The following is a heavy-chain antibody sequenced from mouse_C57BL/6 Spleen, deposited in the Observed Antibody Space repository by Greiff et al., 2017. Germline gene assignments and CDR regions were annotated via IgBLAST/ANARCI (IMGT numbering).Heavy chain of an antibody. V-gene: IGHV1-55*01. J-gene: IGHJ4*01. CDR3: ARSHYDYDDAMDY. CDR2: IYPGSGST. D-gene: IGHD2-4*01. CDR1: GYTFTSYW. Sequence: QVHVKQPGAELVKPGASVKMSCKASGYTFTSYWITWVKQRPGQGLDWIGDIYPGSGSTNYNEKFKSKATLTVDTSSSTAYMQLSSLTSEDSAVYYCARSHYDYDDAMDYWGQGTSVTVSS.